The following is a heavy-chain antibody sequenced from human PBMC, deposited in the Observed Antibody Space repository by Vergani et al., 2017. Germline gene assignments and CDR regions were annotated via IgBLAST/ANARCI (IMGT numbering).Heavy chain of an antibody. CDR1: GGSISSSSYY. J-gene: IGHJ4*02. D-gene: IGHD3-10*01. Sequence: QLQLQESGPGLVKPSETLSLTCTVSGGSISSSSYYWGWIRQPPGKGLEWIGSIYYSGSTYYNPSLKSRVTISVDTSKNQFSLKLSSVTAADTAVYYCAILARVLWFGEFSEKFDYWGQGTLVTVSS. V-gene: IGHV4-39*01. CDR3: AILARVLWFGEFSEKFDY. CDR2: IYYSGST.